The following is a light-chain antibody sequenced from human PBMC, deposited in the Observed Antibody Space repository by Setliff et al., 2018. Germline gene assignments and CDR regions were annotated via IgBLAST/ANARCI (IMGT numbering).Light chain of an antibody. CDR1: QSIGID. CDR2: GAS. CDR3: QQYDNWPRT. J-gene: IGKJ1*01. Sequence: EIVMTQSPATLSVSPGERATLSCRASQSIGIDLAWYQQKPGQAPRLLIYGASTWATGIPARFSGSGSGTEFTLTISSMQSEDFAVYYCQQYDNWPRTFGQGTKVDIK. V-gene: IGKV3-15*01.